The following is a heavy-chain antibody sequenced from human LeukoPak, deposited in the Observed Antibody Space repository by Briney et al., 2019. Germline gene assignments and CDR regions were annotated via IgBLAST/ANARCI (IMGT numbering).Heavy chain of an antibody. CDR1: VDSISSHY. V-gene: IGHV4-59*11. CDR3: ALGGYYMDV. CDR2: IYYSRST. D-gene: IGHD3-16*01. J-gene: IGHJ6*03. Sequence: SETLSLTCTVSVDSISSHYWSCIREPPGKGLECVVYIYYSRSTNYNPSLKSRVTISVDTSKNQFSLKLSSVTAADTAVYYCALGGYYMDVWGKGTTVTVSS.